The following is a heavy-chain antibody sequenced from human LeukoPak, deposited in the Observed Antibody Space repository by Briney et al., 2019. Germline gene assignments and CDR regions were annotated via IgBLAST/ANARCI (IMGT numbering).Heavy chain of an antibody. J-gene: IGHJ5*02. CDR2: ITGSGGST. CDR3: AKWGYCSSTSCYVDWFDP. CDR1: GFTFSSYA. D-gene: IGHD2-2*01. V-gene: IGHV3-23*01. Sequence: GGSLRLSCAASGFTFSSYAMNWVRQAPGKGLEWVSVITGSGGSTNYADSVKGRFTISRDNSKNTLYLQMNSLRAEDTAVYYCAKWGYCSSTSCYVDWFDPWGQGTLVTVSS.